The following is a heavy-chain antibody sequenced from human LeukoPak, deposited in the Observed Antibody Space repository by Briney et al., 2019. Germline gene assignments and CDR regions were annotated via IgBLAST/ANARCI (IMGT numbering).Heavy chain of an antibody. V-gene: IGHV3-21*01. CDR3: AREELESFDY. CDR1: GFTFSRYS. J-gene: IGHJ4*02. Sequence: PGESLRLSCAASGFTFSRYSMNWVRQAPGKGREWVSSIGGSSSSIYYADSVKGRFTISRDNAKNSLYLQMNSLRAEDTAIYYCAREELESFDYWGQGTLVTVSS. D-gene: IGHD1-1*01. CDR2: IGGSSSSI.